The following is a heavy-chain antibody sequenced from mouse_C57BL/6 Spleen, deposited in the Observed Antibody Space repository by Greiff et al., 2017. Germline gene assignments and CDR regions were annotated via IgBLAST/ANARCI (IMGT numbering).Heavy chain of an antibody. J-gene: IGHJ4*01. CDR1: GFNFSDYG. CDR2: ISSGSSTI. CDR3: ARLPGRGAMDY. V-gene: IGHV5-17*01. Sequence: EVQLVESGGGLVKPGGSLKLSCAASGFNFSDYGMHWVRQATEKGLEWVAYISSGSSTIYYADTVKGRFTISRDNAKNTLVLQMTRLRSEDTAMYYCARLPGRGAMDYWGQVTSVTV.